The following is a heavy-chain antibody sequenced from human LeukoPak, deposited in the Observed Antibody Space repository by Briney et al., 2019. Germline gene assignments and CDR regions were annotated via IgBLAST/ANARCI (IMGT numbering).Heavy chain of an antibody. CDR2: ISGSGGST. J-gene: IGHJ4*02. D-gene: IGHD5-18*01. V-gene: IGHV3-23*01. CDR1: GFTFSSYA. CDR3: AKLRFTAMAYFDY. Sequence: GGSLRLSCAASGFTFSSYAMSWVRQAPGKGLEWVSAISGSGGSTYYAGYVKGRFTISRDNSKNTLYLQMNSLRAEDTAVYYCAKLRFTAMAYFDYWGQGTLVTVSS.